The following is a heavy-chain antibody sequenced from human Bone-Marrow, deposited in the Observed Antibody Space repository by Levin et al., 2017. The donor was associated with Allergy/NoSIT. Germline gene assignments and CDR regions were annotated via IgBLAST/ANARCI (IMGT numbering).Heavy chain of an antibody. D-gene: IGHD4-11*01. CDR1: GYTFTGYY. J-gene: IGHJ6*02. Sequence: ASVKVSCKASGYTFTGYYMHWVRQAPGQGLEWMGWINPNSGGTNYAQKFQGRVTMTRDTSISTAYMELSRLRSDDTAVYYCARDLGDYSNYYYYGMDVWGQGTTVTASS. CDR3: ARDLGDYSNYYYYGMDV. CDR2: INPNSGGT. V-gene: IGHV1-2*02.